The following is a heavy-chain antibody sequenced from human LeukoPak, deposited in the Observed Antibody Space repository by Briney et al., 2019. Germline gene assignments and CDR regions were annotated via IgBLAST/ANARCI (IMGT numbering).Heavy chain of an antibody. CDR1: GFTFSSYS. Sequence: GGSLRLSCAASGFTFSSYSMNWVRQAPGKGLEWVSGINWNGGSTGYADSVKGRFTISRDNAKNSLYLQMNSLRAEDTALYYCARARGTGYYYYMDVWGKGTTVTVSS. J-gene: IGHJ6*03. CDR3: ARARGTGYYYYMDV. V-gene: IGHV3-20*04. CDR2: INWNGGST. D-gene: IGHD1-1*01.